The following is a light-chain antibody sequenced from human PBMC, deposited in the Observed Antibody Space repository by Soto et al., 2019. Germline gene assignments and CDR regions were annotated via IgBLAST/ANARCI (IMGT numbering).Light chain of an antibody. CDR2: WGS. CDR1: QSLLHSNGYNY. Sequence: DIVMTQSPLSLPVTPGEPASISCRSSQSLLHSNGYNYLDWYRQKPGQSPQLLIYWGSNRASGVPDRFSGSGSDTDFTLKVNRVEAEDVGVYFCMQGLQSRPTFGQGTKVEIK. CDR3: MQGLQSRPT. J-gene: IGKJ1*01. V-gene: IGKV2-28*01.